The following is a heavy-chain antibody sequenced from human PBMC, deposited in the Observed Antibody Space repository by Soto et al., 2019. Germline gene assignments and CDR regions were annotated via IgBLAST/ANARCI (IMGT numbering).Heavy chain of an antibody. CDR1: GFTFSSYG. CDR3: ARGEGITIFGVAPPEAFDI. CDR2: ILYDGSNK. D-gene: IGHD3-3*01. Sequence: PGGSLRLSCAASGFTFSSYGMHWVRQAPGKGLEWVAVILYDGSNKYYADSVKGRFTISRDNSKNTLYLQMNSLRAEDTAVYYCARGEGITIFGVAPPEAFDIWGQGTTVTVSS. V-gene: IGHV3-30*03. J-gene: IGHJ3*02.